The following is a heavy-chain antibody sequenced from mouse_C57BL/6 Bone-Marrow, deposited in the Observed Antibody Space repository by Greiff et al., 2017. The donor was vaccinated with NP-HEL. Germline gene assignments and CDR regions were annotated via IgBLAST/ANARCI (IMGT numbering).Heavy chain of an antibody. CDR3: TDYYSNYYDMDY. Sequence: EVKVEESGGGLVKPGGSMKLSCVASGFTFSNYWMNWVRQSPEKGLEWVAQIRLKSDNYATHYAESVKGRFTNSRDDSKSSVYLQMSNIRAEDARIYYCTDYYSNYYDMDYWGQGTSVTVSS. J-gene: IGHJ4*01. CDR1: GFTFSNYW. V-gene: IGHV6-3*01. CDR2: IRLKSDNYAT. D-gene: IGHD2-5*01.